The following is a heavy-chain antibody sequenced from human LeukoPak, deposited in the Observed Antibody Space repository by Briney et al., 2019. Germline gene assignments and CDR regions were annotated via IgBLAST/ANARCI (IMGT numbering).Heavy chain of an antibody. CDR2: IYYSGST. Sequence: SETLSLTCTVSGGPISSGDYYWSWIRQPPGKGLEWIGYIYYSGSTYYNPSLKSRVTISVDTSKNQFSLKLSSVTAADTAVYYCARGHSGQPLSSLSLDYWGQGTLVTVSS. J-gene: IGHJ4*02. D-gene: IGHD5-12*01. V-gene: IGHV4-30-4*01. CDR1: GGPISSGDYY. CDR3: ARGHSGQPLSSLSLDY.